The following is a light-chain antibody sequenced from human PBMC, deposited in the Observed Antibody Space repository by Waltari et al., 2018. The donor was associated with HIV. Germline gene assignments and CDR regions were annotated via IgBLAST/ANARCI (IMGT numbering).Light chain of an antibody. Sequence: QSALTQPASVSGSPGQSITISSAGTTSDIGTFDYVSWSQQHPGTAPQLMIFGVYSRPSVVSSRFSGSQSGNTASLTIAGLQAEDEANYYCCSCTAIHTLIFGVGNKLTVL. CDR2: GVY. CDR3: CSCTAIHTLI. V-gene: IGLV2-14*01. J-gene: IGLJ2*01. CDR1: TSDIGTFDY.